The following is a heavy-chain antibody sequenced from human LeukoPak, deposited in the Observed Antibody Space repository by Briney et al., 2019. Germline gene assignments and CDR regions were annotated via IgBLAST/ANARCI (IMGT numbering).Heavy chain of an antibody. D-gene: IGHD2-15*01. CDR2: IRTDNGNT. Sequence: GASVKVSSKPSGYTFTENALHWVRQAPGQRLEWMGWIRTDNGNTKYSQKFQGRVTLTRDTSASTVYVELNSLRSEDTAVYYCGRGGSSGVDYWGQGTLVTVSS. CDR1: GYTFTENA. V-gene: IGHV1-3*04. CDR3: GRGGSSGVDY. J-gene: IGHJ4*02.